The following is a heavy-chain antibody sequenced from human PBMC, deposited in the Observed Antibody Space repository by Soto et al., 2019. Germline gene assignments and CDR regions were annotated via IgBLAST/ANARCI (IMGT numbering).Heavy chain of an antibody. D-gene: IGHD3-3*01. J-gene: IGHJ4*02. CDR2: IDTSGNT. V-gene: IGHV4-4*07. CDR1: GGSISNYY. Sequence: SETLSLTCTVSGGSISNYYCNWIRQPAGKGLEWIGRIDTSGNTNYNPSLKSRVTMSVDTSKHEFSLKLSSVTAAATALYYCARGGQDFWSGPFDYWGRGALVTVSS. CDR3: ARGGQDFWSGPFDY.